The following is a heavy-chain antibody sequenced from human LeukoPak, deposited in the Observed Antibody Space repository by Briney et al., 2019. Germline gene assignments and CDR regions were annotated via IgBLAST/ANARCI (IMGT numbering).Heavy chain of an antibody. CDR1: GGSISSGGYQ. D-gene: IGHD3-16*01. CDR3: ARFGVDYDMDV. CDR2: IHYSGRA. V-gene: IGHV4-61*08. J-gene: IGHJ6*02. Sequence: SETLSLTCTVSGGSISSGGYQWSWIRQHPGRGLEWIGQIHYSGRADYNPSLKRRVTISVDTSKNQISLNLNSVTAADTAVYYCARFGVDYDMDVWGQGTTVAVSS.